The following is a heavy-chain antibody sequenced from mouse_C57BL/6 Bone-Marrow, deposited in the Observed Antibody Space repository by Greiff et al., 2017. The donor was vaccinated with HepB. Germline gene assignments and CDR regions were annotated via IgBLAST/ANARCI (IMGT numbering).Heavy chain of an antibody. CDR3: AHQTAQAPYAMDY. J-gene: IGHJ4*01. D-gene: IGHD3-2*02. V-gene: IGHV1-55*01. Sequence: VQLQQSGAELVKPGASVKMSCKASGYTFTSYWITWVKQRPGQGLEWIGDIYPGSGSTNYHEKFKSKATLTVDTSSSTAYMQLSSLTSEDSAVYYCAHQTAQAPYAMDYWGQGTSVTVSS. CDR2: IYPGSGST. CDR1: GYTFTSYW.